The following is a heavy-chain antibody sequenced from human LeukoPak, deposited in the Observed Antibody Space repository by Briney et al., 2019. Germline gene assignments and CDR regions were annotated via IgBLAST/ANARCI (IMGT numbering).Heavy chain of an antibody. CDR1: GFTFSSYG. V-gene: IGHV3-30*02. J-gene: IGHJ6*03. CDR3: AKNGDRGAYCSGGSCYPYYYYYMDV. D-gene: IGHD2-15*01. Sequence: GGSLRLSCAASGFTFSSYGMHWVRQAPGKVLEWVAFIQSDGIDQYYADSVKGRLSISRDNSKNTLYLQMNSLRTEDTAVYYCAKNGDRGAYCSGGSCYPYYYYYMDVWGKGTTVTISS. CDR2: IQSDGIDQ.